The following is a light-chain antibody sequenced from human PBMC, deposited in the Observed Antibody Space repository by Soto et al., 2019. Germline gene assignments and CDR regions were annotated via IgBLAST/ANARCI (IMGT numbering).Light chain of an antibody. V-gene: IGLV2-14*01. CDR1: SSDVGGYNY. J-gene: IGLJ2*01. Sequence: QSALTQPASVSGSPGQSITISCTGTSSDVGGYNYVSWYQQHPGKAPKLMIYDVSNRPSGVSNRFSGSKSGNTASLTISGLQAEDEADYDCSSYTSSSTLEFGGGTKLTVL. CDR2: DVS. CDR3: SSYTSSSTLE.